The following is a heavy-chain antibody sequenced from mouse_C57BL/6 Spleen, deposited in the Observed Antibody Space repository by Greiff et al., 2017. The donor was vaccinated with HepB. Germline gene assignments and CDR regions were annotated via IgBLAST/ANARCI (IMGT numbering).Heavy chain of an antibody. CDR1: GFNIKDYY. V-gene: IGHV14-2*01. D-gene: IGHD2-2*01. Sequence: DVKLVESGAELVKPGASVKLSCTASGFNIKDYYMHWVKQRTEQGLEWIGRIDPEDGETKYAPKFQGKATITADTSSNTAYLQLSSLTSEDTAVYYCARSYGYGYYNMDYWGQGTSVTVSS. CDR2: IDPEDGET. CDR3: ARSYGYGYYNMDY. J-gene: IGHJ4*01.